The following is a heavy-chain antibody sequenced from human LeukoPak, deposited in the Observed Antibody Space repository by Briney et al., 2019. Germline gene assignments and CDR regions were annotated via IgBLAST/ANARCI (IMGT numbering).Heavy chain of an antibody. V-gene: IGHV3-21*01. CDR1: GFTFSSYS. J-gene: IGHJ4*02. CDR2: ISSSSYI. Sequence: PGGSLRLSCAASGFTFSSYSMNWVRQAPGKGLEWVSSISSSSYIYYADSVKGRFTISRDNAKNPLYLQMNSLRAEDTAVYYCASGGAILTGFDYWGQGTLVTVSS. CDR3: ASGGAILTGFDY. D-gene: IGHD3-9*01.